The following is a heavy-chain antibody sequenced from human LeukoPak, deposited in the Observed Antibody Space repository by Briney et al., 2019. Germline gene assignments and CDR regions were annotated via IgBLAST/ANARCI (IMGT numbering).Heavy chain of an antibody. CDR2: INVNGEDT. V-gene: IGHV3-23*01. Sequence: GGSLRLSCAASGFTFSTYAMSWVRQAPGRGLEWVSTINVNGEDTYHADSVKGRFTTSRDNSKSTLYLQMNSLRAEDTAIYYCAKIFHTDGYYLGEHLFDAWGQGTLVTVSS. D-gene: IGHD3-22*01. CDR3: AKIFHTDGYYLGEHLFDA. J-gene: IGHJ5*02. CDR1: GFTFSTYA.